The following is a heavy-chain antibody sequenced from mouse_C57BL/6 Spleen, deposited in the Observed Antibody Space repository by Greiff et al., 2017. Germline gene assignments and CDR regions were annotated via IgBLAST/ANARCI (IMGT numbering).Heavy chain of an antibody. CDR1: GYTFTDYE. V-gene: IGHV1-15*01. J-gene: IGHJ4*01. CDR2: IDPETGGT. CDR3: TSLIYYDYDEGAMDY. D-gene: IGHD2-4*01. Sequence: QVQLQQSGAELVRPGASVTLSCKASGYTFTDYEMHWVKQTPVHGLEWIGAIDPETGGTAYNQKFKGKAILTADKSSSTAYMELRSLTSEDSAVYYCTSLIYYDYDEGAMDYWGQGTSVTVSS.